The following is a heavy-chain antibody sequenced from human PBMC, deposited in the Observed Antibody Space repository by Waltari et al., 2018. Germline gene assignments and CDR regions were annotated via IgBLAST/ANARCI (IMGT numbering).Heavy chain of an antibody. D-gene: IGHD5-18*01. J-gene: IGHJ4*02. CDR2: IYYSGST. CDR1: GGSISSYY. Sequence: QVQLQESGPGLVKPSETLSLTCTVSGGSISSYYWSWIRQPPGKGLEWIWYIYYSGSTNYTPSLKSRVTISVDTSKNQFSLKLSSVTAADTAVYYCARFLPDRGYNYGYNYWGQGTLVTVSS. CDR3: ARFLPDRGYNYGYNY. V-gene: IGHV4-59*01.